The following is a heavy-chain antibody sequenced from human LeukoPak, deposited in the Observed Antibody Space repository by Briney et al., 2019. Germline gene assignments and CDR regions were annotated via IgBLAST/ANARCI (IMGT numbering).Heavy chain of an antibody. D-gene: IGHD2-21*01. CDR3: AGYGDWTGGWPLDY. J-gene: IGHJ4*02. CDR1: GFTFSSYG. Sequence: GGSLRLSCAASGFTFSSYGMHWVRQAPGKGLEWVAVISHDGSNEYFADSVKGRFTISRDNSKNTLYLQMDSLRVEDTAVYYCAGYGDWTGGWPLDYWGQGTLVTVSS. CDR2: ISHDGSNE. V-gene: IGHV3-30*03.